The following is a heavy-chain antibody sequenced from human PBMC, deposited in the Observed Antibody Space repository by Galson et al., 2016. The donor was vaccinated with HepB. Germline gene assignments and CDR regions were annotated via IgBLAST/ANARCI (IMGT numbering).Heavy chain of an antibody. CDR2: IWYDGSNK. CDR1: GFTFRIYS. D-gene: IGHD6-19*01. Sequence: SLRLSCAASGFTFRIYSMSWVRQAPGKGLEWVAGIWYDGSNKYYADSVKGRFTISRDNSTDTLYLQMNSLRAEDTAVYYCAREDPNVAVAALDYWGQGTLVTVSS. J-gene: IGHJ4*02. CDR3: AREDPNVAVAALDY. V-gene: IGHV3-33*08.